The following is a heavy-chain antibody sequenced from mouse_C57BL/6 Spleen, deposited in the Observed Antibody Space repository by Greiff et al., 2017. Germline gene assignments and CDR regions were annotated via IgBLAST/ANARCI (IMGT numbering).Heavy chain of an antibody. D-gene: IGHD1-1*01. V-gene: IGHV5-6*01. CDR1: GFTFSSYG. CDR3: ARQGTVDYFDY. Sequence: EVQVVESGGDLVKPGGSLKLSCAASGFTFSSYGMSWVRQTPDKRLEWVATISSGGSYTYYPDSVKGRFTISRDNAKNTLYLQMSSLKSEDTAMYYCARQGTVDYFDYWGQGTTLTVSS. J-gene: IGHJ2*01. CDR2: ISSGGSYT.